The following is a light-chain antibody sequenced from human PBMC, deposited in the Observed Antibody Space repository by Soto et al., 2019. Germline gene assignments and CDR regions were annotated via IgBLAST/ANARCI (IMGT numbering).Light chain of an antibody. CDR2: GAS. V-gene: IGKV3-15*01. Sequence: IVMTQSPATLSVSPGERATLSCRASQSVSNNLAWYQKKPGQAPRLLIYGASTRATGIPARLSGSGSGTEFILTISSLQSEDFAFYYCQQYNNWWTFGQGTRVDIK. CDR3: QQYNNWWT. J-gene: IGKJ1*01. CDR1: QSVSNN.